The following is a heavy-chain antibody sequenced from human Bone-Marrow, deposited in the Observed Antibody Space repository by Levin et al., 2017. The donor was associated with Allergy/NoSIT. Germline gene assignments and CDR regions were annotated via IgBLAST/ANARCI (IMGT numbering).Heavy chain of an antibody. V-gene: IGHV5-51*01. D-gene: IGHD6-13*01. CDR2: IYCGDSDT. Sequence: EASVKVSCKGSGYSFTNYWIGWVRQMPGKGLEWMGIIYCGDSDTRYSPSFQGQVTISVDKSTRSAYLQWSSLKASDTAMYYCARAYSSSGVVWFDPWGQGTPVTVSS. CDR1: GYSFTNYW. CDR3: ARAYSSSGVVWFDP. J-gene: IGHJ5*02.